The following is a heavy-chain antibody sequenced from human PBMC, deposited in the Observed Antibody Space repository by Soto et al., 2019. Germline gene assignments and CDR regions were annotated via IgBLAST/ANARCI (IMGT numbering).Heavy chain of an antibody. CDR1: GFTFSKYW. V-gene: IGHV3-74*01. D-gene: IGHD1-20*01. CDR2: IDPYDTGI. CDR3: ARDITRADDY. Sequence: EVHLVESGGGLVQPGGSLRLSCAASGFTFSKYWFHWVRQAPGKGLMWVSRIDPYDTGITYADSVKGRFTISRDNARNTLYLQMDSLTAEDTAVYYCARDITRADDYLGQGTLVTVSS. J-gene: IGHJ4*02.